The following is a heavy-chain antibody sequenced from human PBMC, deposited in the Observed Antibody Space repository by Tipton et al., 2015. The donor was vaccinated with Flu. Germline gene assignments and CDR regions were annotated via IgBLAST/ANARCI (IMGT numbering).Heavy chain of an antibody. D-gene: IGHD3-10*01. CDR3: VRKGFGDY. CDR1: GFIFTDYW. V-gene: IGHV3-7*01. Sequence: LSLTCAASGFIFTDYWMAWVRQAPGKGLEWVANIRQDGNERYYVDSVKGRFTISRGNAKNSLFLQMNSLRVEDTAVYYCVRKGFGDYWGQGILVTVSS. CDR2: IRQDGNER. J-gene: IGHJ4*02.